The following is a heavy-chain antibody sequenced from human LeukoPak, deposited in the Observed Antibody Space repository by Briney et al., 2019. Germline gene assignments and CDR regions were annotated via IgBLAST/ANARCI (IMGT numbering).Heavy chain of an antibody. CDR2: INPNSGGT. J-gene: IGHJ4*02. CDR3: AREVADLYYFDY. D-gene: IGHD6-19*01. V-gene: IGHV1-2*04. CDR1: GYTFTGYY. Sequence: ASLKVSCTASGYTFTGYYMHWVRQAPGQGLEWMGWINPNSGGTNYAQKFQGWVTMTRDTSISTAYMELSRLRSDDTAVYYCAREVADLYYFDYWGQGTLVTVSS.